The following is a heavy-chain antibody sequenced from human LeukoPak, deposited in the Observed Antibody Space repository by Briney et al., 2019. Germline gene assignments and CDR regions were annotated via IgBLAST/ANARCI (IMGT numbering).Heavy chain of an antibody. J-gene: IGHJ6*03. V-gene: IGHV3-30*01. D-gene: IGHD3-3*01. Sequence: GRSLRLSCAASGFTFSSYAMPWVRQAPGKGLEWVAVISYDGSNKYYADSVKGRFTISRDNSKNTLYLRMNSLRAEDTAVYYCARGTYYDFWSGYYMRDYYMDVWGKGTTVTVSS. CDR1: GFTFSSYA. CDR3: ARGTYYDFWSGYYMRDYYMDV. CDR2: ISYDGSNK.